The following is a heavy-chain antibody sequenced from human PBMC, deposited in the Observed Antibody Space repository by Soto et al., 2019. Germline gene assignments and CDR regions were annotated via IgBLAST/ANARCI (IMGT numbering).Heavy chain of an antibody. V-gene: IGHV2-5*02. D-gene: IGHD4-17*01. CDR2: LYWDDDR. CDR3: AHITRMAYGDYPYGF. J-gene: IGHJ4*02. CDR1: GFSLSTNGVG. Sequence: QITLKESGPPLVKPTQTLTLTCSFSGFSLSTNGVGVGWIRQPPGKALEWLSVLYWDDDRRYSPSLRSRLTITKDTSKNQVVLTMTNMDPVDTATYYCAHITRMAYGDYPYGFWVQGSLITVSS.